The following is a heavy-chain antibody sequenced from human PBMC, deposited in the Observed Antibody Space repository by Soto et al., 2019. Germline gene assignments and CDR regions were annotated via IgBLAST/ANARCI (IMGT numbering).Heavy chain of an antibody. J-gene: IGHJ4*02. CDR1: GYTFTTYG. CDR2: ISTYNGNT. D-gene: IGHD3-22*01. V-gene: IGHV1-18*01. Sequence: QVQLVQSGAEVKKPGASVKVSCKASGYTFTTYGMSWVRQAPGQGLDWMGWISTYNGNTKYAERLQGRVTMTTDTTTSTACMELGSLRSDDTAVYYCARGPTDYYDNSGNYFLDYWGQGTLVTVSS. CDR3: ARGPTDYYDNSGNYFLDY.